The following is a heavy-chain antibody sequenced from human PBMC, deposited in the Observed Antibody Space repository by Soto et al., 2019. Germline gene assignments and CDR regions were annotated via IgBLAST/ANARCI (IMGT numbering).Heavy chain of an antibody. J-gene: IGHJ3*02. CDR2: IYYSGST. CDR3: ARVVGDYYDSSGYHDAFDI. Sequence: QVQLQESGPGLVKPSQTLSLTCTVSGGSISSGDYYWSWIRQPPGKGLEWIGYIYYSGSTYYNPSLKSRVTISVDTSKNQVSLKLSSVTAADTAVYYCARVVGDYYDSSGYHDAFDIWGQGTMVTVSS. V-gene: IGHV4-30-4*01. CDR1: GGSISSGDYY. D-gene: IGHD3-22*01.